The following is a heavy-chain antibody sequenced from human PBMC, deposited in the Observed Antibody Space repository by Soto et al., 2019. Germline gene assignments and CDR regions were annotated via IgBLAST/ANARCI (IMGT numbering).Heavy chain of an antibody. CDR1: GGSIISNNW. CDR2: IFHSGGT. V-gene: IGHV4-4*02. D-gene: IGHD6-19*01. CDR3: TRDRGAGTFTGYDY. J-gene: IGHJ4*02. Sequence: QVQLHESGPGLVQPSGTLSLTCAVSGGSIISNNWWTWVRQPPGKGLEWIGEIFHSGGTNYNPSLRGRVSMSIDKSTHQFSLKLASMTAADPAVYYCTRDRGAGTFTGYDYWGQGLLVTVSS.